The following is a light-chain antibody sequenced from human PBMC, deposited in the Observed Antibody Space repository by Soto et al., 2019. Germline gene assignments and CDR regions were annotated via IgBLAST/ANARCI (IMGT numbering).Light chain of an antibody. J-gene: IGLJ1*01. Sequence: QSVLTQPASVSGSPGQSITISCTGTSSDIGAYNYVSWYQLHPGKAPKLMIYEVSYRTSGLSNRFSGSKSGNTASLTISGIQADEEADYFCRSYSGSSPLYVFGTGTKVTV. V-gene: IGLV2-14*01. CDR3: RSYSGSSPLYV. CDR1: SSDIGAYNY. CDR2: EVS.